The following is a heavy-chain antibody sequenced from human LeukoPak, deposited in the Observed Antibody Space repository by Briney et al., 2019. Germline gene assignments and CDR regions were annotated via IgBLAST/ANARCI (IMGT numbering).Heavy chain of an antibody. J-gene: IGHJ4*02. Sequence: GGSLRLSCAASGFTFSSYWMTWVRQAPGKWLEWVANIKQDGSAKYYVDSLRGRFSISRDNVKNSLFLQMNSLSAEDTAVYYCARCPYDSSGYYSVPSHLDYWGQGTLVTVSS. CDR3: ARCPYDSSGYYSVPSHLDY. D-gene: IGHD3-22*01. CDR1: GFTFSSYW. V-gene: IGHV3-7*01. CDR2: IKQDGSAK.